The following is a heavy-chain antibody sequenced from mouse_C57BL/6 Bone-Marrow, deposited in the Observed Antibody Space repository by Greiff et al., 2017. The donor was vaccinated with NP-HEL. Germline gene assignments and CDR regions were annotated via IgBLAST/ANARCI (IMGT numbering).Heavy chain of an antibody. D-gene: IGHD1-1*01. CDR2: LYPRSGNT. V-gene: IGHV1-81*01. CDR1: GYTFTSYG. CDR3: ARESLYYYGSSAWFAY. Sequence: LVESGAELARPGASVKLSCKASGYTFTSYGISWVKQRTGQGLEWIGELYPRSGNTYYNEKFKGKATLTADKSSSTAYMELRSLTSEDSAVYFCARESLYYYGSSAWFAYWGQGTLVTVSA. J-gene: IGHJ3*01.